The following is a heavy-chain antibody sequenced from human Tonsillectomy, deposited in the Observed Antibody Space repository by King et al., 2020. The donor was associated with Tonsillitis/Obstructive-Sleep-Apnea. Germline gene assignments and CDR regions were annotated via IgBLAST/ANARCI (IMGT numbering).Heavy chain of an antibody. D-gene: IGHD3-3*01. V-gene: IGHV3-23*04. CDR2: ISGSGGIT. CDR3: AKDWRNFDY. Sequence: VQLVQSGGGLVQPGGSLRISCAASGCSFSKCAISWARQAPGKGREGCSGISGSGGITVDADSVKGRFTISRDNSKNTRYRQMSSLRAEDTAVYYCAKDWRNFDYWGQGTLVTVSS. CDR1: GCSFSKCA. J-gene: IGHJ4*02.